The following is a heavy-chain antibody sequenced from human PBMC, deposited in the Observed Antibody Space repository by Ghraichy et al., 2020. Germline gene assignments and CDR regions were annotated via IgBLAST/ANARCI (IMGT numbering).Heavy chain of an antibody. D-gene: IGHD2-21*02. CDR2: IYSGGGST. CDR3: TRDPPGAVVTDVTPGY. V-gene: IGHV3-66*01. J-gene: IGHJ4*02. Sequence: GGSLRLSCAASGITFSSNYMSWVRQAPGKGLEWVSVIYSGGGSTVYAESVKGRFMISRDNSKNTVYLQMNSLRADDTAVYYCTRDPPGAVVTDVTPGYWGQRTLMAVPS. CDR1: GITFSSNY.